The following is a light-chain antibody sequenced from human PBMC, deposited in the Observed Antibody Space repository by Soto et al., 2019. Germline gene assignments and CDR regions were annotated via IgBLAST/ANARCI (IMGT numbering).Light chain of an antibody. CDR1: QSISSW. CDR3: QQRSDWPLT. Sequence: IQITEDPSTLSSAVWDRVPSTCLASQSISSWLAWYQQKPGKAPKLLIYKASTLKSGVPSRFSGSGSGTDFTLTISSLKPEDFAVYSCQQRSDWPLTFGGGTKVDNK. CDR2: KAS. J-gene: IGKJ4*01. V-gene: IGKV1-5*03.